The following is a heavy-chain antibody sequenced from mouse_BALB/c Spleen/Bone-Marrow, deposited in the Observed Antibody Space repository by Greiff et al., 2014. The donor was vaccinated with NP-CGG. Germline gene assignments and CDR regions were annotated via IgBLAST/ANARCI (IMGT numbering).Heavy chain of an antibody. Sequence: EVQLVESGAELVKPGASVKLSCTASGFNIKDTYMHWVKQRPEQGLEWIGRIDPANGNTKYDPKFQGKATITADTSSNTAYLQLSSLTSEDTAVYYCASYYYGSSRFAHWGQGTLVTVSA. CDR1: GFNIKDTY. J-gene: IGHJ3*01. D-gene: IGHD1-1*01. CDR2: IDPANGNT. CDR3: ASYYYGSSRFAH. V-gene: IGHV14-3*02.